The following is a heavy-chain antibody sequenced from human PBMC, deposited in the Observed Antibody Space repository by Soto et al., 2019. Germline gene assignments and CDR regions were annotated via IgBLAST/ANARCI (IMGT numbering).Heavy chain of an antibody. V-gene: IGHV3-7*03. CDR1: GFILRNDY. Sequence: GGSRRLSCVASGFILRNDYMSWVRQAPGKGLEWVAKTNKDGSEAYYVDSLEGRFTISRDNAKHLLFLEMKSLRVDETAVNYCARDVCCTFDSWGRGTLVTVSS. CDR2: TNKDGSEA. CDR3: ARDVCCTFDS. D-gene: IGHD2-8*01. J-gene: IGHJ4*02.